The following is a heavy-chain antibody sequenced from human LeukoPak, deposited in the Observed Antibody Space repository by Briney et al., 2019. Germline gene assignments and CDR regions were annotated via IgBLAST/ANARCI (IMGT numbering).Heavy chain of an antibody. CDR1: GVTFSSSE. V-gene: IGHV3-48*03. CDR2: ISSSGGTI. J-gene: IGHJ4*02. D-gene: IGHD6-13*01. CDR3: ARSGQHLFDF. Sequence: GGSLRFSCAASGVTFSSSEMNWVRQAPGKGLEWVSYISSSGGTISYADSVKGRFTISRDNAKNSLYLQMNSLRAKDTAIYYCARSGQHLFDFWGQGTLVTVSS.